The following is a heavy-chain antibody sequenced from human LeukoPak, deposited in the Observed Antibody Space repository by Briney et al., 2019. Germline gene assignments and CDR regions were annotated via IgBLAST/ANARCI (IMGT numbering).Heavy chain of an antibody. CDR2: IYHSGST. CDR1: GGSISSCGYC. CDR3: ARGPTLKYFHH. V-gene: IGHV4-30-2*01. J-gene: IGHJ1*01. Sequence: PSETLSLACAVSGGSISSCGYCWSWIRQPPGKGLEWIGYIYHSGSTYYNPSLKSRVTISVDRSKNQFSLELSSMTAADTAVYYCARGPTLKYFHHWGQGTLVSVSS.